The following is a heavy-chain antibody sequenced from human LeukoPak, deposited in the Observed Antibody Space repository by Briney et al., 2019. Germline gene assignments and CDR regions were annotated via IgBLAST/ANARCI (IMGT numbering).Heavy chain of an antibody. CDR3: ARDLVENSRGHDF. V-gene: IGHV4-4*02. D-gene: IGHD2-15*01. J-gene: IGHJ4*02. CDR1: GGSISSPNW. Sequence: PSGTLSLTCAVSGGSISSPNWWSWVRQPPGKGLEWIGEIYHSGMTNYKTSLKSRVTISVDESKNQFSLKLSSVTAADTAVYYCARDLVENSRGHDFWGQGILAIVSS. CDR2: IYHSGMT.